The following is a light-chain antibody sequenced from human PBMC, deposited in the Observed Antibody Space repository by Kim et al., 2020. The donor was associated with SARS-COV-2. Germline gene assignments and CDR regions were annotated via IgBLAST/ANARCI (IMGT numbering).Light chain of an antibody. CDR3: QQYGTSRGLT. CDR2: GAS. Sequence: PGERATLSCRASQTVGSSYLAWYQQKPGQAPRLLIQGASTRATGIPDRFSGSGSGTDFTLTISRLDPEDFAVYYCQQYGTSRGLTFGGGTKL. J-gene: IGKJ4*01. V-gene: IGKV3-20*01. CDR1: QTVGSSY.